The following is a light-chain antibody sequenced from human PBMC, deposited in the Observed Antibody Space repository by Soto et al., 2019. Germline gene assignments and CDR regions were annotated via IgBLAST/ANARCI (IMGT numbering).Light chain of an antibody. Sequence: DIQMTQSPSTLSASVGDRVTITCRASQSISSWLAWYQQKPGKAPKLLIYDASSLESGVPSRFSGSGSGTEFTLTISSLQPDDFANYYCQQYNSYWGTFGQGTKLEIK. CDR3: QQYNSYWGT. CDR2: DAS. V-gene: IGKV1-5*01. CDR1: QSISSW. J-gene: IGKJ2*01.